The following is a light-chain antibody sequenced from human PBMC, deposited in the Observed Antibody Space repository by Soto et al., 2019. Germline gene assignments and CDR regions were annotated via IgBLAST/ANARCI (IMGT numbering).Light chain of an antibody. CDR3: QQYDSLPLT. CDR2: DVS. Sequence: DIQMTQSPSTLSASIGDRVTITCRASQNINNWIAWYQQKPGKAPQLLIFDVSNLQTGVPSRFSGGGSGTDFALTISSLEPEDIATYYCQQYDSLPLTFGQGTRLEI. CDR1: QNINNW. V-gene: IGKV1-33*01. J-gene: IGKJ5*01.